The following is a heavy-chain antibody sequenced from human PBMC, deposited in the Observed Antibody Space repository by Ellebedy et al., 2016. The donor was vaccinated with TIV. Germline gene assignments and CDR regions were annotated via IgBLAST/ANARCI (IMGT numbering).Heavy chain of an antibody. CDR2: INHSGST. CDR1: GGSFSGYY. D-gene: IGHD1-7*01. CDR3: ARTKLELPSGYYYMDV. J-gene: IGHJ6*03. Sequence: SETLSLXXAVYGGSFSGYYWSWIRQPPGKGLEWIGEINHSGSTNYNPSLKSRVTISVDTSKNQFSLKLSSVTAADTAVYYCARTKLELPSGYYYMDVWGKGTTVTVSS. V-gene: IGHV4-34*01.